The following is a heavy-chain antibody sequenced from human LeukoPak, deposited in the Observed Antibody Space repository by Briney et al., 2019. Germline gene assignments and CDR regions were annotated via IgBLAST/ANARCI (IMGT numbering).Heavy chain of an antibody. CDR2: IYYSGST. Sequence: SETLSLTCTVSGGSVSSSSYYWGWIRQPPGQGLEWIGSIYYSGSTDYNPSLKSRVIISVDTSKNQFSLKLTSVTAADTAVYYCGRRAYSSGRIDCWGQGTLVTVSS. J-gene: IGHJ4*02. CDR3: GRRAYSSGRIDC. D-gene: IGHD6-19*01. V-gene: IGHV4-39*01. CDR1: GGSVSSSSYY.